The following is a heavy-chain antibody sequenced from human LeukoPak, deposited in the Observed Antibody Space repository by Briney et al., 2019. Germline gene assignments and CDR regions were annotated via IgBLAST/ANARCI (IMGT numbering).Heavy chain of an antibody. D-gene: IGHD4-23*01. CDR3: ATIMVVTGTFDAFDI. CDR2: VDPQDGET. CDR1: GYTFTEIT. Sequence: ASVKVSRKGSGYTFTEITMHWVRQAPGKGLEWMGGVDPQDGETIYAQKFQGRVTMTEDTSTDTAYMELSSLRSEDTAVYYCATIMVVTGTFDAFDIWGQGTMVTVSS. V-gene: IGHV1-24*01. J-gene: IGHJ3*02.